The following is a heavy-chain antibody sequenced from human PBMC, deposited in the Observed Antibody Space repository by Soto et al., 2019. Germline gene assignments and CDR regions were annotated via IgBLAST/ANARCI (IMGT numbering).Heavy chain of an antibody. J-gene: IGHJ6*02. CDR3: ARVDGSGWSNYYYYGMNV. CDR1: GFTFSTYG. CDR2: IWYDGSNE. Sequence: PGGSLRLSCAASGFTFSTYGMHWVRQAPGKGLAWVALIWYDGSNEYYADSVKGRFTISRDNSKNTLYLQMNSLRAEDTAVYYCARVDGSGWSNYYYYGMNVWGQGTTVTVSS. D-gene: IGHD6-19*01. V-gene: IGHV3-33*01.